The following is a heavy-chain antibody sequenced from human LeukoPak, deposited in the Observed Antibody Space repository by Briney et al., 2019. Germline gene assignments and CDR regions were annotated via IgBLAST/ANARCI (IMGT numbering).Heavy chain of an antibody. V-gene: IGHV3-23*01. CDR2: ISGSGGST. CDR1: GFTFSSYA. CDR3: AKRRYDFWSGYKDLAY. Sequence: GGSLRLSCAASGFTFSSYAMSWVRQAPGKGLEWVSVISGSGGSTYYADSAKGRFTVSRDNSKNTLYLQMNSLRAEDTAVYYCAKRRYDFWSGYKDLAYWGQGTLVTVSS. D-gene: IGHD3-3*01. J-gene: IGHJ4*02.